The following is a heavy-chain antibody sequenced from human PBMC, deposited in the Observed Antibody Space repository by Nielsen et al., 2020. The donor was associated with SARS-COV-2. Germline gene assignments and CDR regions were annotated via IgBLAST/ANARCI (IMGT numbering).Heavy chain of an antibody. D-gene: IGHD3-9*01. CDR3: ARYDILVYYGMDV. V-gene: IGHV3-33*01. CDR2: IWYDGSNK. J-gene: IGHJ6*02. CDR1: GFTFSSYG. Sequence: GESLKISCAASGFTFSSYGMHWVRQAPGKGLEWVAVIWYDGSNKYYADSVKGRFTISRDNSKNTLYLQMNSLRAEDTAVYYCARYDILVYYGMDVWGQGTTVTVSS.